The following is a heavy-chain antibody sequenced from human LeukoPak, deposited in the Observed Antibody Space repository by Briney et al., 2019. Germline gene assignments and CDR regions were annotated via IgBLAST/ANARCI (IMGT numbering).Heavy chain of an antibody. D-gene: IGHD1-7*01. Sequence: GGSLSLSCAASGFTFSSYAMSWVRQAPGKGLEWVSAISGSGVSTYYAASVKGRFTISRDNSKNTLYMQMNGLGAEDTAVYYCAKKKELAGAGCFDYWGQGTLVTVSS. V-gene: IGHV3-23*01. CDR3: AKKKELAGAGCFDY. J-gene: IGHJ4*02. CDR1: GFTFSSYA. CDR2: ISGSGVST.